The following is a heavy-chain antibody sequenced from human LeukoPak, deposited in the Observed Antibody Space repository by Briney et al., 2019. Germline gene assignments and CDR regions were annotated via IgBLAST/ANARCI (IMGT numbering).Heavy chain of an antibody. CDR2: IFPSGGEI. Sequence: GGSLRLSCAASGFTFSTFAMVWVRQPPGKGLEWVSSIFPSGGEIHYADSVKGRFTISRDNSKNTLYLQMNSLRAEDTAVYYCAKDEWLAYRYNWFDPWGQGTLVTVSS. V-gene: IGHV3-23*01. CDR1: GFTFSTFA. J-gene: IGHJ5*02. CDR3: AKDEWLAYRYNWFDP. D-gene: IGHD6-19*01.